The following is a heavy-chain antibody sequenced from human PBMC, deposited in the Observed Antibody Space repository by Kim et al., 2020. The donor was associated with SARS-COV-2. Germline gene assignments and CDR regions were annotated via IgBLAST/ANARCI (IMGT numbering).Heavy chain of an antibody. CDR1: GYTFTSFG. J-gene: IGHJ5*02. V-gene: IGHV1-18*04. CDR2: INAYNGNT. Sequence: ASVKVSCKASGYTFTSFGISWVRQAPGQGLEWMGWINAYNGNTNYADSLQGRAALTTDTSTSTAYMELRSLRSDDTAVYYCARVAILHQLLTPGWFDPWGQGTLVTVSS. CDR3: ARVAILHQLLTPGWFDP. D-gene: IGHD2-2*01.